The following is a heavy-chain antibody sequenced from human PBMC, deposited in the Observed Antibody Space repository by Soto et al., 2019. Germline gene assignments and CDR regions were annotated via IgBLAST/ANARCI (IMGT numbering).Heavy chain of an antibody. CDR2: ISAYNGNT. D-gene: IGHD3-9*01. J-gene: IGHJ6*02. Sequence: ASVKVSCKASGYTFTSYGISWVRQAPGQGLEWMGWISAYNGNTNYAQKLQGRVTMTTDTSTSTAYMELRSLRSDDTAVYYCARDLLKKVRYFDWSTMNYYYYGMDVWGRGTTVTVSS. V-gene: IGHV1-18*04. CDR1: GYTFTSYG. CDR3: ARDLLKKVRYFDWSTMNYYYYGMDV.